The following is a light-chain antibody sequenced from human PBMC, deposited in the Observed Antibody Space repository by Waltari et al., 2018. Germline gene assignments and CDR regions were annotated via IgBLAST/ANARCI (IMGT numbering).Light chain of an antibody. J-gene: IGKJ1*01. V-gene: IGKV3-20*01. Sequence: EIVLTQSPGTLSLSQGESATLSCRTSQSVTRALPWYQQKPGQAPRLLIYGASNRATGIPDRFSGSGAGTDFSLTISSLEPEDFAVYYCQHYLRLPVTFGQGTKVEVK. CDR1: QSVTRA. CDR2: GAS. CDR3: QHYLRLPVT.